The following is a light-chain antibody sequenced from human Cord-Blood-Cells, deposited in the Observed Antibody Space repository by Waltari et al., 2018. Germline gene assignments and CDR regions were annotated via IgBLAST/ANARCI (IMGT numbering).Light chain of an antibody. CDR3: QSYDSSLSGYV. J-gene: IGLJ1*01. Sequence: SLRSPPPSVSVAPGRRVTISCTGSIPNHRPGYDLPWSQQLPGTDPTFLIYGNSNRPSGVPDRCSGSKSGTSASLAITGLQAEDEADYYCQSYDSSLSGYVFGTGTKVTVL. V-gene: IGLV1-40*01. CDR1: IPNHRPGYD. CDR2: GNS.